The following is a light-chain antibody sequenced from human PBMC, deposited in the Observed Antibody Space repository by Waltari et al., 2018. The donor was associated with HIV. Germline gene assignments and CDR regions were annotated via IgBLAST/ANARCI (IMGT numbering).Light chain of an antibody. CDR1: ARGLRAAPL. J-gene: IGLJ3*02. CDR3: CSYTTSGTWV. Sequence: QSALTQPDSVAGSPGQAITDSCSGSARGLRAAPLVSWFQQHPDQAPHILILFVKKRPSGVSMRFAGSKSGSTASLTISGLQPDDEADYFCCSYTTSGTWVVGGGTRVTVL. CDR2: FVK. V-gene: IGLV2-14*03.